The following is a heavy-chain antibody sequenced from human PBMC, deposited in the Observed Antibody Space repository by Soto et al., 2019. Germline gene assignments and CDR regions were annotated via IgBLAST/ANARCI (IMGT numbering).Heavy chain of an antibody. CDR1: GGTFSSYA. CDR2: IIPIFGTA. Sequence: QVQLVQSGAEVKKPGSSVKVSCKASGGTFSSYAISWVRQAPGQGLEWMGGIIPIFGTANYAQKLQGRVTSTAHKSTSTASMELGRLGYEATAVYYCARAELESGFIYGALVDYCGQGPLVTVSS. CDR3: ARAELESGFIYGALVDY. J-gene: IGHJ4*02. D-gene: IGHD1-1*01. V-gene: IGHV1-69*06.